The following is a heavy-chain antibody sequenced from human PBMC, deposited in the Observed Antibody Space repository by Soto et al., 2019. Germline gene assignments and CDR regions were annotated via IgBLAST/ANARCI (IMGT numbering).Heavy chain of an antibody. CDR1: GGSISSSNW. D-gene: IGHD6-19*01. J-gene: IGHJ6*02. CDR2: IYHSGST. V-gene: IGHV4-4*02. Sequence: QVQLQESGPGLVKPSGTLSLTCAVSGGSISSSNWWSWVRQPLGKGLEWIGEIYHSGSTNYKPSLKSLVTISVDKSKNRFSLELSSVTAADTAVYYCARDGRWLPHGGYYYYGMDVLGQGTTVTVSS. CDR3: ARDGRWLPHGGYYYYGMDV.